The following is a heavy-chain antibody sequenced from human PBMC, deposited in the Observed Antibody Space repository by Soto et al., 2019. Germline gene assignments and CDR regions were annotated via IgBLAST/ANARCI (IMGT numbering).Heavy chain of an antibody. J-gene: IGHJ4*02. CDR1: GFTFTSYA. V-gene: IGHV3-30*15. CDR3: ARDRLRLGELSLIGYFDY. Sequence: QVQLVESGGSVVQPGRSLRLSCEASGFTFTSYAMHWVRQAPGKGLEWVAVISYDGINEYYADSVKGRFTISRDNSKNTLFLQMSSLRVEDTAVYYCARDRLRLGELSLIGYFDYWGQGTLVIVSS. CDR2: ISYDGINE. D-gene: IGHD3-16*02.